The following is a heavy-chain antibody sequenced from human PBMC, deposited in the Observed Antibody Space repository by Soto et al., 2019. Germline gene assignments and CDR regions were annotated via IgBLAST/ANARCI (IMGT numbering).Heavy chain of an antibody. CDR3: ARGAYYDILTGYPEYYFDY. CDR2: IGTAGDP. D-gene: IGHD3-9*01. Sequence: PGGSLRLSCAASGFTFSSYDMHWVRQATGKGLEWVSAIGTAGDPYYPGSVKGRFTISRENAKNSLYLRMNSLRAGDTAVYYCARGAYYDILTGYPEYYFDYWGQGTLVTVSS. V-gene: IGHV3-13*05. J-gene: IGHJ4*02. CDR1: GFTFSSYD.